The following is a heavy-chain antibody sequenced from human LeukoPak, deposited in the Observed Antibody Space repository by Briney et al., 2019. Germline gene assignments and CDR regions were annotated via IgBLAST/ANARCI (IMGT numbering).Heavy chain of an antibody. CDR3: ARASPVAGSSTYFRH. CDR2: INPSGGST. Sequence: ASVKVSCKASGYTFTSYYMHWVRQAPGQGLEWMGIINPSGGSTSYAQKFQGRVTMTTDTSTSTAYMELRSLRSGDTAVYYCARASPVAGSSTYFRHWGQGTLVTVSS. V-gene: IGHV1-46*01. D-gene: IGHD6-19*01. J-gene: IGHJ1*01. CDR1: GYTFTSYY.